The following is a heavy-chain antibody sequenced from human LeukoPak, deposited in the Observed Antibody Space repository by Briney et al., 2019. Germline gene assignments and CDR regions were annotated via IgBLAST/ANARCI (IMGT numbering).Heavy chain of an antibody. CDR1: GFIFRNYA. V-gene: IGHV3-23*01. J-gene: IGHJ4*02. Sequence: GGSLRLSCAASGFIFRNYAMTWVRQAPGKGLQWVSTITSGGNTYYADSVKGRFTISRDNSRNTLYLLMNSLRAEDTAVYYCAKYCSGGNCYSGLYWGQGTLVTVSS. CDR2: ITSGGNT. D-gene: IGHD2-15*01. CDR3: AKYCSGGNCYSGLY.